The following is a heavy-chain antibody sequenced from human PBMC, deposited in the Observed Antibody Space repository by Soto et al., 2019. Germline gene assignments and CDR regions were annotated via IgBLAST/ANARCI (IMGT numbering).Heavy chain of an antibody. CDR1: GGSFSGYY. Sequence: PSETLSLTCAVYGGSFSGYYWSWIRQPPGKGLEWIGEINHSGSTNYNPSLKSRVTISVDTSKNQFSLKLSSVTAADTAVYYCARDQRASSSSYYYYGMDVWGQGTSVTVSS. V-gene: IGHV4-34*01. CDR3: ARDQRASSSSYYYYGMDV. CDR2: INHSGST. D-gene: IGHD6-13*01. J-gene: IGHJ6*02.